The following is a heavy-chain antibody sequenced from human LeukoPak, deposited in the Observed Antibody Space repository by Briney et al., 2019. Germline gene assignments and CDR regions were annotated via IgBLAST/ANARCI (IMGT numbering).Heavy chain of an antibody. J-gene: IGHJ4*02. CDR3: ARTPYDFWSGYYYH. Sequence: GASVKVSCKASGGTFSSYAISWVRQAPGQGLEWMGGIIPIFGTANYAQKFQGRVTITADESTSTAYMELSSLRSEDTAVYYCARTPYDFWSGYYYHWGQGTLVTVSS. V-gene: IGHV1-69*13. CDR2: IIPIFGTA. CDR1: GGTFSSYA. D-gene: IGHD3-3*01.